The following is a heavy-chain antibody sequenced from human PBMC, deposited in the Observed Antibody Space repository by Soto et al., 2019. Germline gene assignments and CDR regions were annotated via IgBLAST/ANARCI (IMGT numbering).Heavy chain of an antibody. V-gene: IGHV3-53*04. J-gene: IGHJ4*02. Sequence: GGSLRLSCAASGFIVNRNYMILVRQVPGKRLEWVSVIYSGGYTHYADSVKGRFTISRHNIKNTLYLQMNSLRAEDTAVYYCARVYGDYGGFFEYWGQGTQVTVSS. CDR2: IYSGGYT. D-gene: IGHD4-17*01. CDR1: GFIVNRNY. CDR3: ARVYGDYGGFFEY.